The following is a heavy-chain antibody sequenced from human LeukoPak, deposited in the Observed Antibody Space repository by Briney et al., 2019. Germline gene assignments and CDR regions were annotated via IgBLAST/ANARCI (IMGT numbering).Heavy chain of an antibody. D-gene: IGHD6-13*01. CDR2: IYYSGST. Sequence: SETLSLTCTVSGGSISSYYWSWIRQPPGKGLEWIGYIYYSGSTNYNPSLKSRVTISVDTSKNQFSLKLSSVTAADTAVSYCARDPGAAAGMDFFDYWGQGTLVTVSS. J-gene: IGHJ4*02. CDR1: GGSISSYY. CDR3: ARDPGAAAGMDFFDY. V-gene: IGHV4-59*01.